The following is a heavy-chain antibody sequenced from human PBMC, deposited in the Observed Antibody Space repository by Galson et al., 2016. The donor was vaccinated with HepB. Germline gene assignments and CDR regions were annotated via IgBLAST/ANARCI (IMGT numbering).Heavy chain of an antibody. CDR2: IWPDGSKK. J-gene: IGHJ4*02. CDR3: ARDAQVVPPNYFDS. D-gene: IGHD2-2*01. V-gene: IGHV3-33*01. CDR1: GFTFSIYG. Sequence: SLRLSCAASGFTFSIYGMHWVRQAPGKGLEWVAVIWPDGSKKFYADAVKGRISISRDNSKNTLYLQMNSLRAEDTALYFCARDAQVVPPNYFDSWGQGTRVTVSS.